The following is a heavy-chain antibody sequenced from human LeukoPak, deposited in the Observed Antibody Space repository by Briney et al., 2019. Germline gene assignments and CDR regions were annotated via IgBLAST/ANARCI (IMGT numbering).Heavy chain of an antibody. V-gene: IGHV4-4*07. CDR3: ARDRDDFWRGYSYGMDV. CDR2: IYTSGST. Sequence: SETLSLTCTVSGGSISSYYWSWIRQPAGKGLEWIGRIYTSGSTNYNPSLKSRVTMSVDTSKNQFSLKLSSVPAADTAVYYCARDRDDFWRGYSYGMDVWGQGTTVTVSS. CDR1: GGSISSYY. D-gene: IGHD3-3*01. J-gene: IGHJ6*02.